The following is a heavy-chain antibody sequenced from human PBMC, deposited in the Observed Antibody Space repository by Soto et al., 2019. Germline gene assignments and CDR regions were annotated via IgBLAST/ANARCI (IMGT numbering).Heavy chain of an antibody. D-gene: IGHD2-2*01. V-gene: IGHV1-2*02. J-gene: IGHJ4*02. Sequence: ASVMVSCKASGYTFTGYYMHWVRQAPGQGLEWMGWINPNSGGTNYAQKFQGRVTMTRDTSISTAYMELSRLRSDDTAVYYCARDSGIVVVPAAYYFDYWGQGTLVTVSS. CDR1: GYTFTGYY. CDR3: ARDSGIVVVPAAYYFDY. CDR2: INPNSGGT.